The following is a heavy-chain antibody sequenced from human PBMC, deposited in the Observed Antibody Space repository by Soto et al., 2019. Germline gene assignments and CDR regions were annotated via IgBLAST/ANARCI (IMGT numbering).Heavy chain of an antibody. D-gene: IGHD5-18*01. CDR2: IYYSGST. CDR1: GGSISSGGYY. V-gene: IGHV4-31*01. Sequence: QVQLQESGPGLVKPSQTLSLTCTVSGGSISSGGYYWSWIRQHPGKGLEWIGYIYYSGSTYYNPSLRSHVTIAVDTSKNQFSLKLSSVTAADTAVYYCARETRGYSYGYDYWGQGTLVTVSS. J-gene: IGHJ4*02. CDR3: ARETRGYSYGYDY.